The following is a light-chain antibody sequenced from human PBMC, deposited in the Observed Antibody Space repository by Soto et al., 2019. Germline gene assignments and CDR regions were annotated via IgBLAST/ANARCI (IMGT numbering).Light chain of an antibody. Sequence: DIQMTQSPSTLSASVADRVTITCRASQSINYWLAWYQQKPGKAPKSLIYKASSLESGVPSRFSGSGSGTEFTLTISSLQPDDFATYYCQQYLSYPITFGQGTRLEIK. CDR3: QQYLSYPIT. V-gene: IGKV1-5*03. J-gene: IGKJ5*01. CDR1: QSINYW. CDR2: KAS.